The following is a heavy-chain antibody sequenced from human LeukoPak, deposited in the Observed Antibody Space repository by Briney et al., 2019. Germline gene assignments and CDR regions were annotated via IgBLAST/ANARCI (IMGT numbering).Heavy chain of an antibody. CDR3: ARRHDFWNYFDY. CDR1: GGSISSYY. CDR2: IYYSGST. Sequence: SETLSLTCTVSGGSISSYYWSWIRQPPGKGLEWIGYIYYSGSTNYNPSLKSRVTISVDTSKNQFSLKLSSVTAADTAVHYCARRHDFWNYFDYWGQGTLVTVSS. J-gene: IGHJ4*02. V-gene: IGHV4-59*08. D-gene: IGHD3-3*01.